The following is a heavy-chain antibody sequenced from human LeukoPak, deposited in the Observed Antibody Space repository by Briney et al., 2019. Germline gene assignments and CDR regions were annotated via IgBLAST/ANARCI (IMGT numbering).Heavy chain of an antibody. Sequence: SETLSLTCTVSGGSISSYYWSWIRQPAGKGLEWIGRIYTSGSTNYNPSLKSRVTMSVDTSKNQFSLKLSSVTAADTAVYYCARGMDSSGYYALDYWSQGTLVTVSS. V-gene: IGHV4-4*07. J-gene: IGHJ4*02. D-gene: IGHD3-22*01. CDR3: ARGMDSSGYYALDY. CDR1: GGSISSYY. CDR2: IYTSGST.